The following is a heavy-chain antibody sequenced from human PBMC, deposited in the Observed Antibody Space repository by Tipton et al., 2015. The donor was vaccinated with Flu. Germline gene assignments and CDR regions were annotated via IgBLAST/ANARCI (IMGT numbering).Heavy chain of an antibody. J-gene: IGHJ4*02. V-gene: IGHV4-38-2*02. CDR1: GYSISSGYY. Sequence: LRLSCTVSGYSISSGYYWGWVRQPPGKGLEWIGTIYHRGNTYYNPSLKSRVSIAIDTSKNQFSLRMNSVTAADSAVYFCARDLRYDILTNYLESWGQGTQVTVSS. CDR3: ARDLRYDILTNYLES. D-gene: IGHD3-9*01. CDR2: IYHRGNT.